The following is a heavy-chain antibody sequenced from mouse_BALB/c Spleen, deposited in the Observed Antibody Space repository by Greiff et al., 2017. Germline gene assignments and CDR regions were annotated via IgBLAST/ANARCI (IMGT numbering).Heavy chain of an antibody. V-gene: IGHV3-1*02. Sequence: EVKLQESGPDLVKPSQSLSLTCTVTGYSITSGYSWHWIRQFPGNKLEWMGYIHYSGSTNYNPSLKSRISITRDTSKNQFFLQLNSVTTEDTATYYCARGEGYGNFAYWGQGTLVTVSA. CDR2: IHYSGST. D-gene: IGHD2-1*01. CDR1: GYSITSGYS. CDR3: ARGEGYGNFAY. J-gene: IGHJ3*01.